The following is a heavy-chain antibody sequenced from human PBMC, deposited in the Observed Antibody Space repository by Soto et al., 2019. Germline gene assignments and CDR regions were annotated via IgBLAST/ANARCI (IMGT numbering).Heavy chain of an antibody. CDR2: ISGSGGGK. V-gene: IGHV3-23*01. CDR1: GFTFSHYD. J-gene: IGHJ6*03. Sequence: EVQLLESGGGLVQPGGSLRLSCAASGFTFSHYDMTWVRQAPGKGLEWVSSISGSGGGKYYADSVQGRFTTSRDNSKNTLCIQINSLSTEDRAVYYCAKDQGYYYYMDVWGKGTTVTVSS. D-gene: IGHD2-15*01. CDR3: AKDQGYYYYMDV.